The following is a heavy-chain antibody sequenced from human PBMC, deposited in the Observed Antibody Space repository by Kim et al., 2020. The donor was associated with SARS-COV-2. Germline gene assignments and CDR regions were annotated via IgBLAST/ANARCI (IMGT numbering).Heavy chain of an antibody. V-gene: IGHV3-30*18. CDR2: ISYDGSNK. CDR1: GFTFSSYG. J-gene: IGHJ6*01. Sequence: GGSLRRSCAASGFTFSSYGMHWVRQAPGKGLEWVAVISYDGSNKYYADSVKGRFTISRDNSKNTLYLQMNSLRAEDTAVYYCAKDALYGAYYYYGMDVWG. D-gene: IGHD4-17*01. CDR3: AKDALYGAYYYYGMDV.